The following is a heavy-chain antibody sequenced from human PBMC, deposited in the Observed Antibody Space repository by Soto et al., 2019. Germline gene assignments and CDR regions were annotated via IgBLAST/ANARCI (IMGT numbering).Heavy chain of an antibody. CDR1: GFTFSDYY. CDR3: ARDFGDIVSNDWSYFDY. D-gene: IGHD5-12*01. CDR2: VSSSGSTI. J-gene: IGHJ4*02. V-gene: IGHV3-11*01. Sequence: PGGSLRLSCAASGFTFSDYYMNWIRQAPGKGLEWVSYVSSSGSTIYYADSVKGRFTISRDNAKNSLYLQMNSLRAEDTAVYYCARDFGDIVSNDWSYFDYWVQGTLVPVSP.